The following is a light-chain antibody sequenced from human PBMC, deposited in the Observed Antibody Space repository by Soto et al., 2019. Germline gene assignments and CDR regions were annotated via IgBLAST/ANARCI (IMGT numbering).Light chain of an antibody. V-gene: IGLV2-14*02. Sequence: QSALTQPASVSGSPGQSITISCSGTSRDVGSYSLVSWYQQRPGKVPQLIIYEVSKRPSGVSNRFSGSKSANTASLTISGLQGDDEADYYCSLYTSENTYVFGTGTKLTVL. CDR1: SRDVGSYSL. J-gene: IGLJ1*01. CDR2: EVS. CDR3: SLYTSENTYV.